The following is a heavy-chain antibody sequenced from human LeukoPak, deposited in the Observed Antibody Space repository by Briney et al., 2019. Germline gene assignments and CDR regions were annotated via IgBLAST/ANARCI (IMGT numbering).Heavy chain of an antibody. CDR2: IRYDGSKK. V-gene: IGHV3-30*02. Sequence: GGSLRLSCAASGFTFSSYGMHWVRQAPGKGLEWVAFIRYDGSKKYYADSVKGRFTISRDNAKNSLYLQMNSLRAEDTAVYYCAALGITMIGGVWGKGTTATISS. CDR3: AALGITMIGGV. D-gene: IGHD3-10*02. J-gene: IGHJ6*04. CDR1: GFTFSSYG.